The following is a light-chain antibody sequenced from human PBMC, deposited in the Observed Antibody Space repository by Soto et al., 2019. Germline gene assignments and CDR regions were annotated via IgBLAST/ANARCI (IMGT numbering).Light chain of an antibody. Sequence: EIVLTQSPGTLSLSPGERATLSCRASQSVSSAYLAWYQQIPGQAPRLLIYGASSRATGIPDRFSGSGSGTAFTLTISGLEPEAFAVYYCQQSGSSFYTFGQGTKLEI. CDR3: QQSGSSFYT. V-gene: IGKV3-20*01. CDR1: QSVSSAY. J-gene: IGKJ2*01. CDR2: GAS.